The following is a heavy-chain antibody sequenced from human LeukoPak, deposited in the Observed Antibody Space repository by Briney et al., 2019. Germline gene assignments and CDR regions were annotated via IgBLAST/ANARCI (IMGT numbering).Heavy chain of an antibody. CDR2: IYSGGST. CDR1: GGSISSSGYY. D-gene: IGHD4-23*01. Sequence: SETLSLTCTVSGGSISSSGYYWGWVRQPPGKGLEWIGSIYSGGSTYYIQSLKSRLTISLDTSKNQFSLKLSSVTAADTAVYYCARDGGNVDIDYWGQGTLVTVSS. J-gene: IGHJ4*02. CDR3: ARDGGNVDIDY. V-gene: IGHV4-39*07.